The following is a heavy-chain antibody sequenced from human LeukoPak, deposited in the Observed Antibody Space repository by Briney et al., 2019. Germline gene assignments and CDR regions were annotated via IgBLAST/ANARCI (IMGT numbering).Heavy chain of an antibody. V-gene: IGHV3-23*01. CDR1: GFAFTNYA. CDR3: AKREKGTTGRFFDY. Sequence: GGSLRLSCAASGFAFTNYAMTWVRQAPGKGLEWVSGISEGVGDTYYADSVKGRFTISRDHSKNTLYLQMNSLRAEDTALYYCAKREKGTTGRFFDYWGQGTLVTVSS. CDR2: ISEGVGDT. D-gene: IGHD4-17*01. J-gene: IGHJ4*02.